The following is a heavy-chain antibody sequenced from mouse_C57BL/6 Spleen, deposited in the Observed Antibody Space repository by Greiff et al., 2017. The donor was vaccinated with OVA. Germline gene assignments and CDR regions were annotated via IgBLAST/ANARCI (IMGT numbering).Heavy chain of an antibody. Sequence: QVQLQQSGAELARPGASVKLSCKASGYTFTSYGISWVTQRTGQGLEWIGEIYPRSGNTYYNEQFKGKATLTDDKSSSTAYMELRSLTSEDSAVYFCARGEGWFPAWFAYWGQGTLVTVSA. CDR1: GYTFTSYG. J-gene: IGHJ3*01. V-gene: IGHV1-81*01. D-gene: IGHD2-3*01. CDR2: IYPRSGNT. CDR3: ARGEGWFPAWFAY.